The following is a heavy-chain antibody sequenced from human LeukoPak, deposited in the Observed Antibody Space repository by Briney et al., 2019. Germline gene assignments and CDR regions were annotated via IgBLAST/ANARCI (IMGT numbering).Heavy chain of an antibody. V-gene: IGHV5-51*01. D-gene: IGHD2-2*03. Sequence: GESLKISCQGSGYSFATYWIAWVRQMPGKGLEWMGIIYPDESNIRYSPSFQGQVTISADKSISTAYLQWSSLKASDTAIYYCARPPSRGYSSSFEYWGRGTLVTVSS. CDR3: ARPPSRGYSSSFEY. J-gene: IGHJ4*02. CDR2: IYPDESNI. CDR1: GYSFATYW.